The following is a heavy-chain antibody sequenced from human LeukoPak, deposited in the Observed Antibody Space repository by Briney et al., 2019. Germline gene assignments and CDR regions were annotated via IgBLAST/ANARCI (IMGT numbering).Heavy chain of an antibody. J-gene: IGHJ4*02. Sequence: PGGSLRLSCAASGFMFTSYWMTWVRQARRKGVEWVANIKEDGSDKYYADSVKGRFTISRDNAKRSVYLQMNSLRAEDTAVYYCGTSRDTAIEMGGQGTLVTVSS. V-gene: IGHV3-7*01. CDR2: IKEDGSDK. D-gene: IGHD5-18*01. CDR3: GTSRDTAIEM. CDR1: GFMFTSYW.